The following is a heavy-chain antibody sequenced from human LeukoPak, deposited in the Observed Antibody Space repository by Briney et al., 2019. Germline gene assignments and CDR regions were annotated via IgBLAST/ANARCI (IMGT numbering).Heavy chain of an antibody. Sequence: GGSLRLSCAASGFTFSSYEMNWVRQAPGKGLEWVSYISSSGSTIYYADSVKGRFTISRDSAKNSLYLQMNSLRAEDTAVYYCARGGGSGSYYRYFDYWGQGTLVTVSS. D-gene: IGHD3-10*01. CDR3: ARGGGSGSYYRYFDY. J-gene: IGHJ4*02. CDR2: ISSSGSTI. V-gene: IGHV3-48*03. CDR1: GFTFSSYE.